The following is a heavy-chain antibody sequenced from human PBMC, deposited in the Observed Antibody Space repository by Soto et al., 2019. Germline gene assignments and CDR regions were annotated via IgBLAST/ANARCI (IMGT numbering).Heavy chain of an antibody. CDR2: IKGDGTEK. Sequence: ELLLVESGGGLVQPGGSLRLSCAASGFTFSAYWMSWVRQAPGKGLEWVANIKGDGTEKYYVDSVKGRFTISRDNAEGSLFLQMDSLRADDTALYYCARSYHYYDFWGGSLGCYYYGVDVWGQGTTVTVSS. CDR3: ARSYHYYDFWGGSLGCYYYGVDV. D-gene: IGHD3-3*01. CDR1: GFTFSAYW. V-gene: IGHV3-7*01. J-gene: IGHJ6*02.